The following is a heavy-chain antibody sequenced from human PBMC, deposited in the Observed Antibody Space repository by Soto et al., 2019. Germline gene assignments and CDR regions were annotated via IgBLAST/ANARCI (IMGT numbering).Heavy chain of an antibody. CDR1: GFTFSSYA. CDR3: AKIFRCSSFGVVSSRYFDY. CDR2: ISGSGGST. V-gene: IGHV3-23*01. D-gene: IGHD3-3*01. Sequence: GGSLRLSCAASGFTFSSYAMSWVRQAPGKGLEWVSAISGSGGSTYYADSVKGRFTISRDNSKNTLYLQMNSLRAEDTAVYYCAKIFRCSSFGVVSSRYFDYWGQGTRVTVSS. J-gene: IGHJ4*02.